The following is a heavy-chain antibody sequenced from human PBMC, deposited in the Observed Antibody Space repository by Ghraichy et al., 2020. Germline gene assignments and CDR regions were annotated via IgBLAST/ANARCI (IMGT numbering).Heavy chain of an antibody. J-gene: IGHJ4*02. CDR2: ISSDGSAI. CDR1: GFTSRNYE. D-gene: IGHD6-19*01. V-gene: IGHV3-48*03. Sequence: GGSLRLSCAASGFTSRNYEINWVRQAPGKGLEWVSYISSDGSAIYYADSVKGRFTISRDNAKNSLYLQMNSLRVEDTAVYYCARGRASSGWYPLFDYWGQGILVTVSS. CDR3: ARGRASSGWYPLFDY.